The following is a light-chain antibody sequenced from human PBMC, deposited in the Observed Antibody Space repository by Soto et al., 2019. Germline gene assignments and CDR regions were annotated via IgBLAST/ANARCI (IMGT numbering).Light chain of an antibody. CDR1: SSNIGAGYD. J-gene: IGLJ3*02. CDR2: GNN. CDR3: QSYDNRPSGWV. V-gene: IGLV1-40*01. Sequence: QSVLTQPPSVSGAPGQTVTISCTGSSSNIGAGYDVHWYQQLPGTPPKLLIYGNNNRPSGVPDRFSGSKSGTSASLAITGLQAEDEADYYCQSYDNRPSGWVFGGGTKLTVL.